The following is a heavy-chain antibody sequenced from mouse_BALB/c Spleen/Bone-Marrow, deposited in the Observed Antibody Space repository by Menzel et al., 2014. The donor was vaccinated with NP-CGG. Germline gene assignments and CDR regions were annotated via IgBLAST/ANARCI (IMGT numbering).Heavy chain of an antibody. D-gene: IGHD2-2*01. J-gene: IGHJ2*01. V-gene: IGHV14-3*02. CDR2: IDPANGNT. CDR3: ASYVYGYHFDY. CDR1: GFNIKDTY. Sequence: EVKVVDSGAELVKPGASVKLSCTASGFNIKDTYMHWVKQRPEQGLEWIGRIDPANGNTKYDPKFQGKATITADTSSNTAYLQLSSLTSEDTAVYYCASYVYGYHFDYWGQGTTLTVSS.